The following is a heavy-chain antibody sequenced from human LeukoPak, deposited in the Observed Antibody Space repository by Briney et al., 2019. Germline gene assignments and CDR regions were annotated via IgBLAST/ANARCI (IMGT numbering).Heavy chain of an antibody. Sequence: ASVKVSCKASGGTFSSYAISWVRQAPGQGLEWMGRIIPILGIANYAQKFQGRVTITADKSTSTAYMELSSLRSEDTAVYYCARDTKRAASDYWGQGTLVTVSS. J-gene: IGHJ4*02. CDR3: ARDTKRAASDY. CDR2: IIPILGIA. V-gene: IGHV1-69*04. CDR1: GGTFSSYA. D-gene: IGHD2-15*01.